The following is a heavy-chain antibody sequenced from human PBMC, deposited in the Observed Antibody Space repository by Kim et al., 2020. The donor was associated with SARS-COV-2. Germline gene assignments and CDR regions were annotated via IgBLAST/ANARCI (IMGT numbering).Heavy chain of an antibody. CDR1: GYTFTSYA. J-gene: IGHJ4*02. V-gene: IGHV1-3*01. CDR3: ARDTLTMVRGVKLSFGADY. D-gene: IGHD3-10*01. CDR2: INAGNGNT. Sequence: ASVKVSCKASGYTFTSYAMHWVRQAPGQRLEWMGWINAGNGNTKYSQKFQGRVTITRDTSASTAYMELSSLRSEVTAVYYCARDTLTMVRGVKLSFGADYWGQGTLVTVSS.